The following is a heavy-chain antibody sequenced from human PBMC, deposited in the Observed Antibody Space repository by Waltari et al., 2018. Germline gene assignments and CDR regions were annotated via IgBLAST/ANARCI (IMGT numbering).Heavy chain of an antibody. J-gene: IGHJ5*01. CDR3: ARQRPAALVAWFDS. V-gene: IGHV4-39*07. CDR2: VDDSGNS. D-gene: IGHD2-2*01. CDR1: GDYISRSDYY. Sequence: QLQLQESGPGLVKPSETLSLSCTVPGDYISRSDYYWGWIRQPPGKGLEWSGSVDDSGNSYYNPSLKSRVDISTDTSKNQLSLRLTSVTAADSAVYHCARQRPAALVAWFDSWGQGTPVIVSS.